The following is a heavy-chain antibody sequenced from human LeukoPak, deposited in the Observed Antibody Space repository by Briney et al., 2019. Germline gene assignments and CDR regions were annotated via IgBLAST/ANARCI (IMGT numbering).Heavy chain of an antibody. CDR1: GGSISSSSYY. CDR3: ARLGDYGGNSYFDY. V-gene: IGHV4-39*01. J-gene: IGHJ4*02. D-gene: IGHD4-23*01. Sequence: PSETLSLTCTVSGGSISSSSYYWGWIRQPPGKGLEWIGSIYYSGSTYYNPSLKIRVTISVDTSKNQFSLKLSSVTAADTAVYYCARLGDYGGNSYFDYWGQGTLVTVSS. CDR2: IYYSGST.